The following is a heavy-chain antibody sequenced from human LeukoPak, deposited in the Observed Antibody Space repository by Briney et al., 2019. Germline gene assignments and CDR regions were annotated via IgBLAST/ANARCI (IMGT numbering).Heavy chain of an antibody. Sequence: GGSLRLSCAASGFSFSDYWVSWLRQAPGQGLECVANIKQDGSEKYYLDSVRGRFTISRDNAKNSLYLQMNNLRAEDTAVYYCATHPGDYWFGYLQLWGQGTLVTVSS. CDR1: GFSFSDYW. CDR2: IKQDGSEK. CDR3: ATHPGDYWFGYLQL. V-gene: IGHV3-7*01. J-gene: IGHJ4*02. D-gene: IGHD3-10*01.